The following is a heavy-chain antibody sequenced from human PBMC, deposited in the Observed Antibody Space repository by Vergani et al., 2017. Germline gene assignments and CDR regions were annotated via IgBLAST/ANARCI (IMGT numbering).Heavy chain of an antibody. V-gene: IGHV3-72*01. J-gene: IGHJ3*02. CDR1: GFIFSDHY. CDR2: IRNKANDYTT. CDR3: VRVKGSNWNDHLYDI. D-gene: IGHD1-1*01. Sequence: EVQLVETGGGLIQPGGSLRLSCAASGFIFSDHYMDWFRQAPGKGLEWVGRIRNKANDYTTQYAASVKGRFTISRDDSKSYLYLQMNSLQTEDTALYYCVRVKGSNWNDHLYDIWGQGTLVTVSS.